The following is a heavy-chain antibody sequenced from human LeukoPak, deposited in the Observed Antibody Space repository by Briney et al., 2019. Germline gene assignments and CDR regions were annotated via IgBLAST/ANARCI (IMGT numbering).Heavy chain of an antibody. J-gene: IGHJ4*02. Sequence: PSETLSLTCTVSGGSISSSSYCWGWIRQPPGKGLEWIGSIYYSGSTYYNPSLKSRVTISVDTSKNQFSLKLSSVTAADTDVYYCARLKGAAAGTSWGQGTLVTVSS. CDR1: GGSISSSSYC. D-gene: IGHD6-13*01. CDR3: ARLKGAAAGTS. CDR2: IYYSGST. V-gene: IGHV4-39*01.